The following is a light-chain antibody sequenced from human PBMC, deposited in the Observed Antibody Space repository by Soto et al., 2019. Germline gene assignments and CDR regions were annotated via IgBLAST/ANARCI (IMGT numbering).Light chain of an antibody. J-gene: IGLJ2*01. CDR3: SSFTSKSTLI. CDR1: TSDVGGYHF. CDR2: EVT. V-gene: IGLV2-14*01. Sequence: QSALTQPASVSGSPGQSITLSCTGTTSDVGGYHFVSWYQQHPGKAPKLMIYEVTNRPSGVSDRFSGSKSGNTASLTISGLQAEDEADYYCSSFTSKSTLIFGGGTKVTVL.